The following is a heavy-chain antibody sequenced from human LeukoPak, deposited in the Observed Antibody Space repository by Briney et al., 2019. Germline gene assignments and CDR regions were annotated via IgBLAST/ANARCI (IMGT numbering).Heavy chain of an antibody. CDR2: IWYDGSQK. J-gene: IGHJ4*02. D-gene: IGHD4-23*01. CDR1: GYSFSSHG. V-gene: IGHV3-33*03. CDR3: ARLYGANVGYLDY. Sequence: PGGSLRLSCAVSGYSFSSHGMHWVRPAPGKGLEGVAAIWYDGSQKYYADTVRSRFTVSRDNSKNTLYLQMDSLRAEDTAVYYCARLYGANVGYLDYWGQGTLVTVSS.